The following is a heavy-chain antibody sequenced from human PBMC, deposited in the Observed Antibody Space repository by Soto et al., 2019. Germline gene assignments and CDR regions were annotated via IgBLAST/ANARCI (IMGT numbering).Heavy chain of an antibody. CDR2: TSAYNGNT. Sequence: ASVKVSCKDSVYTFTSYGISWVRQDTGQGLEWMGWTSAYNGNTNYAQKLQGRVTMTTDTSTSTAYMELRSLRSDDTAVYYCARDLGWFQGAFDIWGQGTMVTVSS. CDR3: ARDLGWFQGAFDI. V-gene: IGHV1-18*01. J-gene: IGHJ3*02. CDR1: VYTFTSYG. D-gene: IGHD3-3*01.